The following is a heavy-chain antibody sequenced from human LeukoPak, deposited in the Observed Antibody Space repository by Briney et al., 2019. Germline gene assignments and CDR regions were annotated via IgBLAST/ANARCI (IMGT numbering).Heavy chain of an antibody. CDR1: GFTFSSYW. V-gene: IGHV3-7*01. CDR2: IKHDGSEK. D-gene: IGHD2-2*01. J-gene: IGHJ4*02. Sequence: GGSLRLSCAASGFTFSSYWMSWVRQAPGKGLEWVANIKHDGSEKYYVDPVKGRFTIYRDNDKNSLYLQMNSLRAEDTAVYCCERGTVVPAAMMFDYWGQGTVVTVSS. CDR3: ERGTVVPAAMMFDY.